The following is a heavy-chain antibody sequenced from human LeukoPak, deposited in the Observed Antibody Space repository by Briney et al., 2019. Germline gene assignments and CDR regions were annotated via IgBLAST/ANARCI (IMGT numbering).Heavy chain of an antibody. CDR3: THLGSFAP. V-gene: IGHV3-74*01. J-gene: IGHJ5*02. Sequence: GSLRLSCAASGFTFSSYSMNWVRQAPGKGLVWVSRIDYDGSTTTYADSVKGRFTISRDNAKNTLYLQMNSLRAEDTAVYYCTHLGSFAPRRQGTLVTVSS. CDR1: GFTFSSYS. CDR2: IDYDGSTT. D-gene: IGHD5-12*01.